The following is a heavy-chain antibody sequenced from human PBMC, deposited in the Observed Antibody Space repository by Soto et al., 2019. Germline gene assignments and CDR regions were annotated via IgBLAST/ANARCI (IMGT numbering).Heavy chain of an antibody. D-gene: IGHD3-3*01. CDR2: IGTAGDT. J-gene: IGHJ6*02. Sequence: LTGGSLRLSCAASGFTFSSYDMHWVRQATGKGLEWVSAIGTAGDTYCPGSVKGRFTISRENAKNSLYLQMNSLRAEDTAVYYCARDIPIYIDFWSGYYSYYYGMDVWGQGTTVTVSS. V-gene: IGHV3-13*01. CDR3: ARDIPIYIDFWSGYYSYYYGMDV. CDR1: GFTFSSYD.